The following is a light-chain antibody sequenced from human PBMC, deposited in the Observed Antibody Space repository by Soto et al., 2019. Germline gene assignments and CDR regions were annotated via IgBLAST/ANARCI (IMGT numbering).Light chain of an antibody. CDR1: SNDVGGYNY. V-gene: IGLV2-14*01. Sequence: QSALTQPASVSVAPGQSIAISCTGTSNDVGGYNYVSWYQQHPGKAPKLMIYDVSARPSGVSNRFSGAKSDNTASLTISGLQAEYEADYYCSSYTPSNPVVFGRGTTVTVL. CDR3: SSYTPSNPVV. J-gene: IGLJ2*01. CDR2: DVS.